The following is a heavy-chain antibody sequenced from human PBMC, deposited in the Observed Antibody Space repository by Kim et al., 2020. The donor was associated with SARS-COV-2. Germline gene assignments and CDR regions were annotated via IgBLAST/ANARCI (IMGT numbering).Heavy chain of an antibody. CDR2: ISSNGSST. D-gene: IGHD6-19*01. CDR1: GFTFSSYG. J-gene: IGHJ4*02. V-gene: IGHV3-74*01. CDR3: AGGLAGNRSPL. Sequence: GGSLRLSCAASGFTFSSYGMYWVRQAPGKGLVWVSLISSNGSSTTYADSVKGRFTISRDNAKNTLYLQMNSLRAEDTGVYYCAGGLAGNRSPLWGQGTLVTVSS.